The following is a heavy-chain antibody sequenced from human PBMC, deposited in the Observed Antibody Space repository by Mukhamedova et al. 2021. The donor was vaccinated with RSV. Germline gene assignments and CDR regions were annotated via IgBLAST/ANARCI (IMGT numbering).Heavy chain of an antibody. D-gene: IGHD3-10*01. Sequence: VRQAPGKGLEWVSGISWNSGSIGYADSVKGRYTISRDNAKNSLYLQMNSLRAEDTALYYCAKDYGSGNLYYFDYWGQGTLGTVSS. CDR2: ISWNSGSI. V-gene: IGHV3-9*01. J-gene: IGHJ4*02. CDR3: AKDYGSGNLYYFDY.